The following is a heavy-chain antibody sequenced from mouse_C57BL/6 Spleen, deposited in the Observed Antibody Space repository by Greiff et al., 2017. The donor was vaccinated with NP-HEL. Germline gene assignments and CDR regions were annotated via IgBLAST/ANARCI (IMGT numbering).Heavy chain of an antibody. D-gene: IGHD1-1*01. CDR1: GYTFTSYW. V-gene: IGHV1-59*01. J-gene: IGHJ4*01. CDR3: ARAGVLRGGAMDY. CDR2: IDPSDSYT. Sequence: QVQLKQSGAELVRPGTSVKLSCKASGYTFTSYWMHWVKQRPGQGLEWIGVIDPSDSYTNYNQKFKGKATLTVDTSSSTAYMQLSSLTSEDSAVYYCARAGVLRGGAMDYWGQGTSVTVSS.